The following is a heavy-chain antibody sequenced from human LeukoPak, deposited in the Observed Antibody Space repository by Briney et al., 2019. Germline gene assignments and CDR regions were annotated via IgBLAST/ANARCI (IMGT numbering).Heavy chain of an antibody. V-gene: IGHV1-69*13. CDR2: IIPIFGTA. J-gene: IGHJ6*03. Sequence: ASVKVSCKASGYTFTSYAISWVRQAPGQGLEWMGGIIPIFGTANYAQKFQGRVTITADESTSTAYMELSSLRSEDTAVYYCARGRREPEAGSGIDYYYYYMDVWGKGTAVTVSS. CDR3: ARGRREPEAGSGIDYYYYYMDV. D-gene: IGHD3-10*01. CDR1: GYTFTSYA.